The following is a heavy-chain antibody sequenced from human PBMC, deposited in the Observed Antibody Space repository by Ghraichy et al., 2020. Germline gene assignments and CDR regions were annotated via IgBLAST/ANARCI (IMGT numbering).Heavy chain of an antibody. D-gene: IGHD5-12*01. V-gene: IGHV1-2*04. Sequence: ASVKVSCKASGYTFTGYYMHWVRQAPGQGLEWMGWINPNSGGTNYAQKFQGWVTMTRDTSISTAYMELSRLRFDDTAVYYCTVATGDFDYWGQGTLVTVSS. CDR2: INPNSGGT. CDR3: TVATGDFDY. CDR1: GYTFTGYY. J-gene: IGHJ4*02.